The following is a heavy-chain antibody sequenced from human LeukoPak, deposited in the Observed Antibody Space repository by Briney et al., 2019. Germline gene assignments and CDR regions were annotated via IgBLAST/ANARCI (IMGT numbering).Heavy chain of an antibody. D-gene: IGHD2-2*01. CDR1: GGSFSSYY. CDR3: ARGPYASDAGY. J-gene: IGHJ4*02. Sequence: SETLSLTCAVYGGSFSSYYWSWIRQPPGKGLEWIGEINHSGNTNYNPSLKSRVTISVDSSKAQFSLKLSSVTAADTAVYYCARGPYASDAGYWGQGTLVTVSS. CDR2: INHSGNT. V-gene: IGHV4-34*01.